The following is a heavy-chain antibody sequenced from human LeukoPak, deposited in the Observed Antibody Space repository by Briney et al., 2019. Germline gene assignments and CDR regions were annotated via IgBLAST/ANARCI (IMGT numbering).Heavy chain of an antibody. CDR3: AREGPHSGYYYYMDV. D-gene: IGHD3-10*01. V-gene: IGHV1-46*01. Sequence: ASVKVSCTASGYTFTSYYMHWVRQAPGQGLEWMGIINPSGGSTSYAQKFQGRVTITRDTSTSTVYMELSSLRSEDTAVYYCAREGPHSGYYYYMDVWGKGTTATISS. J-gene: IGHJ6*03. CDR1: GYTFTSYY. CDR2: INPSGGST.